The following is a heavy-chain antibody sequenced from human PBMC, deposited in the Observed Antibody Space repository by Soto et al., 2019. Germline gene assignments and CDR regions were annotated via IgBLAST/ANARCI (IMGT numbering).Heavy chain of an antibody. CDR1: GYSFTKYY. CDR2: INPTGGST. J-gene: IGHJ4*02. D-gene: IGHD1-1*01. V-gene: IGHV1-46*01. CDR3: ARVDGAGTPHFDY. Sequence: ASVKVSCKASGYSFTKYYMHWVRQAPGQGLEWMGIINPTGGSTSYTQKFQGRVTMTTDTSTSTAYMELRSLRSDDTAVYYCARVDGAGTPHFDYWGQGTLVTVSS.